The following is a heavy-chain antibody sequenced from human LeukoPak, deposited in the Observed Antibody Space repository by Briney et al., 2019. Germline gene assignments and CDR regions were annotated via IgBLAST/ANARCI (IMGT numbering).Heavy chain of an antibody. CDR2: ISWNSGSI. V-gene: IGHV3-9*01. J-gene: IGHJ4*02. Sequence: GGSLRLSCAASGFTFDDYAIHWVRQAPGKGLEWVSGISWNSGSIGYADSVKGRFTISRDNAKNSLYLQMNSLRAEDTALYYCAKDPMVRGPNLFDYWGQGTLVTVSA. CDR3: AKDPMVRGPNLFDY. CDR1: GFTFDDYA. D-gene: IGHD3-10*01.